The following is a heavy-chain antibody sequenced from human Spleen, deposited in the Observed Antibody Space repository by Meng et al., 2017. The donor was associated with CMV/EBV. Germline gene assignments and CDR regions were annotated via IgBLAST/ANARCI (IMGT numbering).Heavy chain of an antibody. CDR1: GYTFTSYG. V-gene: IGHV1-2*02. J-gene: IGHJ6*02. D-gene: IGHD6-13*01. CDR3: ARVEEEGSSSWYYYYYYYGMDV. CDR2: INPNSGGT. Sequence: ASVKVSCKASGYTFTSYGISWVRQAPGQGLEWMGWINPNSGGTNYAQKFQGRVTMTRDTSISTAYMELSRLRSDDTAVYYCARVEEEGSSSWYYYYYYYGMDVWGQGTTVTVSS.